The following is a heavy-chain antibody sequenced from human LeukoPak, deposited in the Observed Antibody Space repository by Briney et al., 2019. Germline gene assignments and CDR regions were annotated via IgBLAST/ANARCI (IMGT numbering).Heavy chain of an antibody. CDR2: IYHSGST. V-gene: IGHV4-59*11. CDR3: ARARDSSLIDY. D-gene: IGHD6-6*01. J-gene: IGHJ4*02. CDR1: GGSISSHY. Sequence: KPSETLSLTCTVSGGSISSHYWSWIRQPPGKGLEWIGYIYHSGSTSYNPSLKSRLTISVDTSKNQFSLRLNSVTAADTAVYYCARARDSSLIDYWGQGTLVTVSS.